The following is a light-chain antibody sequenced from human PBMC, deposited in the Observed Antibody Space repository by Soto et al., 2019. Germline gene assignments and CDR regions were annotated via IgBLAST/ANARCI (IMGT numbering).Light chain of an antibody. V-gene: IGLV2-14*01. J-gene: IGLJ1*01. CDR2: DVS. CDR3: SSYTSSSTLWV. Sequence: QSALTQPASVSGSPGQSITISCTGTSSDVGGYNYVPWYQQHPGKAPKLMIYDVSNRPSGVSNRFSGSKSGNTASLTISGLQAEDEADYYCSSYTSSSTLWVFGTGTKLTVL. CDR1: SSDVGGYNY.